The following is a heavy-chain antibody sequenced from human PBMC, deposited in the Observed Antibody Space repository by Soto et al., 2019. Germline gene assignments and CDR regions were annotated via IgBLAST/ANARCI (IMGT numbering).Heavy chain of an antibody. CDR2: ISGSDNTT. Sequence: GGSLRLSCAASGFTFRSYAMTWVRQAPGKGLEWVSSISGSDNTTYYVDSVKGRFTISRDNSNNKLFLQMNSLRAEDTAVYYCAKGRRAAGSSNWFDPWGQGTLVTVSS. CDR1: GFTFRSYA. V-gene: IGHV3-23*01. D-gene: IGHD3-10*01. CDR3: AKGRRAAGSSNWFDP. J-gene: IGHJ5*02.